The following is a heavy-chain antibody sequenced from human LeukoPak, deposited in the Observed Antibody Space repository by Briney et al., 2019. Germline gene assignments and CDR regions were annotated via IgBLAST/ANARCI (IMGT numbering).Heavy chain of an antibody. CDR2: ISAYNGNT. J-gene: IGHJ4*02. Sequence: ASVNVSCKASGYTFTSYGISWVRQAPGQGLEWMRWISAYNGNTNYAQKLQGRVTMTTDTSTSTAYMELRSLRSDDTAVYYCASIPLVSSGWAPFDYWGQGTLVTVSS. CDR1: GYTFTSYG. CDR3: ASIPLVSSGWAPFDY. V-gene: IGHV1-18*01. D-gene: IGHD6-19*01.